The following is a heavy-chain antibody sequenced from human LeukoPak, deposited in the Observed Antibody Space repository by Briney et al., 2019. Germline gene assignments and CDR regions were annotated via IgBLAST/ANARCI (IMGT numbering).Heavy chain of an antibody. D-gene: IGHD3-3*01. CDR1: GGTFSSYA. V-gene: IGHV1-69*05. CDR2: IIPIFGTA. CDR3: ASEGYDFWSGTTSYYYYMDV. J-gene: IGHJ6*03. Sequence: SVKVSCKASGGTFSSYAISWVRQAPGQGLEWMGGIIPIFGTANYAQKFQGRVTMTTDTSTSTAYMELRSLRSDDTAVYYCASEGYDFWSGTTSYYYYMDVWGKGTTVTVSS.